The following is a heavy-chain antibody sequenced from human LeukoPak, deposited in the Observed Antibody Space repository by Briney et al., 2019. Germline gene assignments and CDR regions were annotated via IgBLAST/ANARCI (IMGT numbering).Heavy chain of an antibody. CDR2: INSDESST. CDR3: ARPLGYCSSTSCPVDY. V-gene: IGHV3-74*01. Sequence: GGSLRLSCAASGFTFSSYWMHWVRQAPGKGLVWVSRINSDESSTSYADSVKGRFTISRDNSKNTLYLQMNSLRAEDTAVYYCARPLGYCSSTSCPVDYWGQGTLVTVSS. CDR1: GFTFSSYW. D-gene: IGHD2-2*01. J-gene: IGHJ4*02.